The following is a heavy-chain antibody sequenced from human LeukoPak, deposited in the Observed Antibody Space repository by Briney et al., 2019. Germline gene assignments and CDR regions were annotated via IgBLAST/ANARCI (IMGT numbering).Heavy chain of an antibody. D-gene: IGHD6-13*01. J-gene: IGHJ5*02. Sequence: GGSLRLSCAASGFTFSSYSMNWVRQAPGKGLEWVSSISSSSSYIYYADSVRGRFTISRDNAKNSLYLQMNSLRAEDTAVYYCARVRVAAAGPNWFDPWGQGTLVTVSS. CDR3: ARVRVAAAGPNWFDP. CDR1: GFTFSSYS. V-gene: IGHV3-21*01. CDR2: ISSSSSYI.